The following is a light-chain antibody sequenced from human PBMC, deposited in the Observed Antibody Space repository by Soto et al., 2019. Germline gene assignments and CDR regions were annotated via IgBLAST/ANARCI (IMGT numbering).Light chain of an antibody. CDR1: QSVDWY. V-gene: IGKV3-11*01. CDR3: QQRSNWPPIT. J-gene: IGKJ3*01. CDR2: DAL. Sequence: EIVLTQSPATLYLSPGDRATLSCRASQSVDWYVAWYQQKPGQAPRLLIYDALKRATGTPDRFSGSGSGTDVTLTISRLEPEDFAVYYCQQRSNWPPITFGPGTKVDLK.